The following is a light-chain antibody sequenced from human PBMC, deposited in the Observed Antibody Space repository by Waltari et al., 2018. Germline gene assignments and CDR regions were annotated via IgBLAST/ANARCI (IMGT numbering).Light chain of an antibody. CDR2: LGS. V-gene: IGKV2-28*01. J-gene: IGKJ2*01. CDR1: QSLLHSNGYMY. Sequence: DIVMTQSRLSLPVTPGVPASLSCRSRQSLLHSNGYMYLGWYLQRPGQSPQLLIYLGSNRASGVPDRFSGSVSGTDFTLEISRVEAEDVGVYFCMQALQTPYTFGQGTKLEIK. CDR3: MQALQTPYT.